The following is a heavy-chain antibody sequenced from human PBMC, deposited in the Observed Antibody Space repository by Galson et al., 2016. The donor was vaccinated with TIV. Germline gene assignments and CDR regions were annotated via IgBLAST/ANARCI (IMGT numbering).Heavy chain of an antibody. J-gene: IGHJ6*02. V-gene: IGHV3-30*04. Sequence: SLRLSCAASGFAFRSSAMYWVRQAPDKGLQCVAIISYDGNYKYYADSVKGRFTISRDNSMSRLYLQMNGLTPADTALYYCAREDHQYGSGWYNYYHYYGMDIWGQGTTVTVS. CDR1: GFAFRSSA. CDR3: AREDHQYGSGWYNYYHYYGMDI. CDR2: ISYDGNYK. D-gene: IGHD6-19*01.